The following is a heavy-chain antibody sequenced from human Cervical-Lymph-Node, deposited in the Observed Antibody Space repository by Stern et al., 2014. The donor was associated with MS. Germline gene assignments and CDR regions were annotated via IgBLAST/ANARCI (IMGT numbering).Heavy chain of an antibody. D-gene: IGHD6-13*01. CDR3: ASAYSSSHYYFDY. V-gene: IGHV3-33*01. CDR1: GFSFSRYA. CDR2: IWYDGSNP. Sequence: VQLVESGGGVVQPGRSLRLSCAASGFSFSRYAMPWVRQAPGTGLEWVALIWYDGSNPSYADSVTGRFTISRDNFKNTLYLQMNSLRAEDTAVYYCASAYSSSHYYFDYWGQGTLVTVSS. J-gene: IGHJ4*02.